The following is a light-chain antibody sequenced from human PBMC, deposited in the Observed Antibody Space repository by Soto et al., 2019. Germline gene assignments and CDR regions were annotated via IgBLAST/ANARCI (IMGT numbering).Light chain of an antibody. V-gene: IGLV2-23*02. CDR3: CSFAGGATFV. Sequence: QSVLTQPASVSGSPGQSITISCTGTSNDIGGYNLVSWYQQHPGKAPKLIIYDASERPSGVSDRFSGSRSGNTASLTISTLQNEDEDNYFCCSFAGGATFVFGGGTKVTVL. CDR1: SNDIGGYNL. J-gene: IGLJ2*01. CDR2: DAS.